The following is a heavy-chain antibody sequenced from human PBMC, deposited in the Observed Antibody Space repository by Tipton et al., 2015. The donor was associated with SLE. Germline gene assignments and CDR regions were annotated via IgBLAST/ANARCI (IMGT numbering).Heavy chain of an antibody. V-gene: IGHV3-23*01. CDR3: AKPQGNIDY. CDR1: GFTFSDYY. CDR2: ISGSGGST. Sequence: SLRLSCEASGFTFSDYYMNWIRQAPGKGLEWVSAISGSGGSTYYADSVKGRFTISRDNSKNTLYLQMNSLRAEDTAVYYCAKPQGNIDYWGQGTLVTVSS. J-gene: IGHJ4*02. D-gene: IGHD4-23*01.